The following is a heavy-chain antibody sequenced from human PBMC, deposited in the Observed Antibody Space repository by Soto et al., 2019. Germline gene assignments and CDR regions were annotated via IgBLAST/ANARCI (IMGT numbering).Heavy chain of an antibody. D-gene: IGHD3-22*01. CDR3: ARGGYYDSSGYDDAFDI. J-gene: IGHJ3*02. Sequence: GGSLRLSCAASGFTFSSYAMHWVRQAPGKGLEWVAVISYDGSNKYYADSVKGRFTISRDNSKNTLYLQMNSLRAEDTAVYYCARGGYYDSSGYDDAFDIWGQGTMVTVSS. CDR2: ISYDGSNK. CDR1: GFTFSSYA. V-gene: IGHV3-30*04.